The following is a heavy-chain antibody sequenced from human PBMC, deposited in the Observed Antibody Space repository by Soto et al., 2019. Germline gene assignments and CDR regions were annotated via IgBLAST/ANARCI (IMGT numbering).Heavy chain of an antibody. J-gene: IGHJ6*02. D-gene: IGHD6-19*01. CDR2: IYYSGST. Sequence: TSETLSLTCTVSGGSISSYYWSWVRQPPGKGLEWIGYIYYSGSTNYNPSLKSRVTISVDTSKNQFSLTLSSVTATDTAVYYCARGCSYTRGWYNYYGMDVWGQGTTVTVSS. CDR1: GGSISSYY. CDR3: ARGCSYTRGWYNYYGMDV. V-gene: IGHV4-59*01.